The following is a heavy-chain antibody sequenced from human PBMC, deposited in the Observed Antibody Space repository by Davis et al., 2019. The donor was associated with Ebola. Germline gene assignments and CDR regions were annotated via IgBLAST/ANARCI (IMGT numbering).Heavy chain of an antibody. CDR1: GFTFSSYG. CDR3: AVTPKYWYYFDY. CDR2: IWYDGSNK. Sequence: GGSLRLSCAASGFTFSSYGMHWVRQAPGKGLEWVAVIWYDGSNKYYADSVKGRFTISRDNSKNTLYLQMNSLRAEDTAVYYCAVTPKYWYYFDYWGQGPLVTVSS. D-gene: IGHD2-8*02. J-gene: IGHJ4*02. V-gene: IGHV3-33*01.